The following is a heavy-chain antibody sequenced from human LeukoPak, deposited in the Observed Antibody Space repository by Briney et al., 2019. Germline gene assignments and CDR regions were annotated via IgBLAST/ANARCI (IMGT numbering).Heavy chain of an antibody. CDR1: GYTFTSYG. J-gene: IGHJ6*02. CDR3: ARDRDYYDFWSGYYSNYYYGMDV. V-gene: IGHV1-18*01. Sequence: GASVKVSCKASGYTFTSYGISWVRQAPGQGLEWMGWISAYNGNTNYAQKLQGRVTMTTDTSTSTAYMELRSLRSDDTAVYYCARDRDYYDFWSGYYSNYYYGMDVWGQGTTVTVSS. CDR2: ISAYNGNT. D-gene: IGHD3-3*01.